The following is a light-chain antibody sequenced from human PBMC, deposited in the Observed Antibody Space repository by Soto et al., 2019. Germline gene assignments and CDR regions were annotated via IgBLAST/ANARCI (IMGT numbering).Light chain of an antibody. CDR1: QSISTW. CDR3: QHCNTSWT. J-gene: IGKJ1*01. Sequence: GDRVPIPCRPSQSISTWLAWYQQKPGKAPKLLIYDVSSLESGVPSRFSGSGSGTEFTLTISSLQPDDFATYYCQHCNTSWTFGQVTKVDIK. V-gene: IGKV1-5*01. CDR2: DVS.